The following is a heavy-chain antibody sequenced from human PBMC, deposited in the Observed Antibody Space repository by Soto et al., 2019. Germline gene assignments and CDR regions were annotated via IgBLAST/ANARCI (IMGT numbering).Heavy chain of an antibody. CDR2: ISSDGDIT. CDR1: GFTFSEYS. Sequence: GGSLRLSCSASGFTFSEYSMHWVRQAPGKGLQYVSTISSDGDITYYADSVKGRFTISRDNSKNTLYLQMNSLRPEDTAVYYCAKVSTFYDILTGYYSTNFFDPWCQGTLVTVSS. D-gene: IGHD3-9*01. J-gene: IGHJ5*02. V-gene: IGHV3-64D*06. CDR3: AKVSTFYDILTGYYSTNFFDP.